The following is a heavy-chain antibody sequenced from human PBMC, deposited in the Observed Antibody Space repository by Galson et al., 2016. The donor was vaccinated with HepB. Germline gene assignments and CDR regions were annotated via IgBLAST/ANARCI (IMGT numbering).Heavy chain of an antibody. CDR2: IYYSGST. Sequence: ETLSLTCTVSGGSISRSSYYWGWIRQPPGKGLEWIGTIYYSGSTYYNPSLKSRVTISVDPSKNQFSLKLSSVTAADTAVYSCAREEVAERDFWGPGILVTVSS. CDR3: AREEVAERDF. J-gene: IGHJ4*02. V-gene: IGHV4-39*07. D-gene: IGHD5-12*01. CDR1: GGSISRSSYY.